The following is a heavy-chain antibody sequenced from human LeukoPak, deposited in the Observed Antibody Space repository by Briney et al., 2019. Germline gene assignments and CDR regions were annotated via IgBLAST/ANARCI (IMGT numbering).Heavy chain of an antibody. D-gene: IGHD3-10*01. CDR3: ARDSMVRGAFFDY. V-gene: IGHV3-30*02. Sequence: GGSLRLSCAASGFTFSSYGMHWVRQAPGKGLEWVAFIRYDGSNKYYADSVKGRFTISRDNAKNSLYLQMNSLRAEDTAVYYCARDSMVRGAFFDYWGQGTLVTVSS. CDR2: IRYDGSNK. CDR1: GFTFSSYG. J-gene: IGHJ4*02.